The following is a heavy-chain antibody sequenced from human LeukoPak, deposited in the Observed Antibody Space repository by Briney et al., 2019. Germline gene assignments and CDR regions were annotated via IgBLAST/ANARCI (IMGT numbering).Heavy chain of an antibody. V-gene: IGHV4-31*03. CDR2: IYYSGST. CDR3: ASGYCSSTSCYADWFDP. J-gene: IGHJ5*02. Sequence: SQTLSLTCTVSGGSVSSGGYYWSWIRQHPGKGLEWIGYIYYSGSTYYNPSLKSRVTISVDTSKNQFSLKLSSVTAADTAVYYCASGYCSSTSCYADWFDPWGQGTLVTVSS. D-gene: IGHD2-2*03. CDR1: GGSVSSGGYY.